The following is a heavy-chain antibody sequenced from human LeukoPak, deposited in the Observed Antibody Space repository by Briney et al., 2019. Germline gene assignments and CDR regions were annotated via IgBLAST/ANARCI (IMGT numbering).Heavy chain of an antibody. CDR1: GFTVSSNY. V-gene: IGHV3-23*01. Sequence: GGSLRLSCAASGFTVSSNYMSWVRQAPGKGLEWVSAISGSGGSTYYADSVKGRFTISRDNSKNTLYLQMNSLRSGDKAGNYCCFYSRFLWFGALNNPIYYWGQGTLVTVSS. CDR3: CFYSRFLWFGALNNPIYY. CDR2: ISGSGGST. J-gene: IGHJ4*02. D-gene: IGHD3-10*01.